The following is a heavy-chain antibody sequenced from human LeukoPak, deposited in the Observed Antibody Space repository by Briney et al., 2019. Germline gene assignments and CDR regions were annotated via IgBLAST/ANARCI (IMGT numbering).Heavy chain of an antibody. CDR3: TTYDYGDYYFFYGMDV. CDR2: IKRKTDGGTI. V-gene: IGHV3-15*01. J-gene: IGHJ6*02. CDR1: GFTFSNAW. Sequence: GGSLRLSCAASGFTFSNAWISWVRQVPGKGLEWVGRIKRKTDGGTIDYGAAVKGRFTISRDDSKNTLYLQMDSLKSEDTAVYYCTTYDYGDYYFFYGMDVWGQGTTVTVSS. D-gene: IGHD4-17*01.